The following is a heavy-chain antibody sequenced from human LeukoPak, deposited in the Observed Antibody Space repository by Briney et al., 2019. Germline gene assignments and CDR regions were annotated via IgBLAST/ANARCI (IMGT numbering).Heavy chain of an antibody. J-gene: IGHJ4*02. V-gene: IGHV4-39*01. D-gene: IGHD2-21*01. CDR3: ARHDRDLGY. CDR1: GGSISSSSYY. Sequence: SETLSLTCTVSGGSISSSSYYWGWIRQPPGKGLEWIGSIYYSGSTYYNPSLKSRVTMSVDTSKNQFSLKLRSVTAADTAVYYCARHDRDLGYWGQGTLVTVSS. CDR2: IYYSGST.